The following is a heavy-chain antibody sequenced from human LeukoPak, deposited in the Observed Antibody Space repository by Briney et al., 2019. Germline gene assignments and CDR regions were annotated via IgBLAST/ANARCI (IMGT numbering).Heavy chain of an antibody. Sequence: PGGSLRLSCAVSGFSFHDYAMHWVRQAPGKGLEWVSGITWNTGNIAYADSVKGRFTISRDNAKNSLYLQMNSLRAEDTAVYYCARDGYYYDSSGSNPGAFDIWGQGTMVTVSS. CDR3: ARDGYYYDSSGSNPGAFDI. CDR1: GFSFHDYA. D-gene: IGHD3-22*01. J-gene: IGHJ3*02. V-gene: IGHV3-9*01. CDR2: ITWNTGNI.